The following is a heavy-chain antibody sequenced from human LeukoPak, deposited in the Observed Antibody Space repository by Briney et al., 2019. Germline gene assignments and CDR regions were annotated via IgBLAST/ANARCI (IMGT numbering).Heavy chain of an antibody. CDR2: SAGSGGGGGT. V-gene: IGHV3-23*01. Sequence: GGSLRLSCVASGFTFSSYGMNWVRQAPGKVLEWVSSSAGSGGGGGTYYADSVKGRFTISRDSSKNTLFLHMNSLRVEDTAVYYXAKXXTGHXSGATCYPFDMWGQGTVVTVSS. D-gene: IGHD2-15*01. CDR1: GFTFSSYG. CDR3: AKXXTGHXSGATCYPFDM. J-gene: IGHJ3*02.